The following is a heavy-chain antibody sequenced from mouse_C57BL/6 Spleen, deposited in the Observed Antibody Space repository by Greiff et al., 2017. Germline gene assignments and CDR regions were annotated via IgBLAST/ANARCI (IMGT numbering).Heavy chain of an antibody. CDR1: GYTFTSYG. J-gene: IGHJ2*01. D-gene: IGHD4-1*01. V-gene: IGHV1-81*01. CDR3: ARSGLTGKDFDY. CDR2: IYPRSGNT. Sequence: QVQLKESGAELARPGASVKLSCKASGYTFTSYGISWVKQRTGQGLEWIGEIYPRSGNTYYNEKFKGKATLTADKSSSTAYMELRSLTSEDSAVYFCARSGLTGKDFDYWGQGTTLTVSS.